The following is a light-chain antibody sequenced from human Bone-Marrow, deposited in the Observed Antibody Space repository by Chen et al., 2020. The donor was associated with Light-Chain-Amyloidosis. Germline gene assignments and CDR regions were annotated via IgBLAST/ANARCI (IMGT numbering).Light chain of an antibody. CDR2: AVS. CDR1: SGDVGTYNY. Sequence: QSALTQPASVSGSPGQSLTISCTGTSGDVGTYNYVSWYQQHPGKAPKVILYAVSNRPSGVSNRFSGSKSGNTASLTISGLQAEDEADYYCSSFTSSSSYVFGPGTKVTVL. V-gene: IGLV2-14*01. CDR3: SSFTSSSSYV. J-gene: IGLJ1*01.